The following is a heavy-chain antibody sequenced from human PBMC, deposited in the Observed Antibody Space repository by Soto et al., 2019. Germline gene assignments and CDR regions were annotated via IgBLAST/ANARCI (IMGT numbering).Heavy chain of an antibody. CDR2: IDPVDSYA. J-gene: IGHJ5*02. CDR1: GFSFTNYW. Sequence: GESLKISCKGSGFSFTNYWVSWVRQMPGKGLEWMGNIDPVDSYANYSPSFQGHVTFSVDTSISTAYLQWSSLKASDTAMYFCARIESIARNWFDPWGQGTLVTVSS. D-gene: IGHD6-13*01. V-gene: IGHV5-10-1*01. CDR3: ARIESIARNWFDP.